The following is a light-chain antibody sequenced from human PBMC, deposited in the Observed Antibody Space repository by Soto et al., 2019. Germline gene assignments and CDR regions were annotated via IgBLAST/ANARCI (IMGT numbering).Light chain of an antibody. J-gene: IGKJ1*01. Sequence: EIVLTQSPGTLSLSPGERATLSCRASQSLSSNFLAWYQQKPGQAPRLLIYGASSRASAIPDRFSGSGSGTDFTLTISRLEPEDFAVYYCQQYSSSPWTFGQGTRVEI. V-gene: IGKV3-20*01. CDR2: GAS. CDR1: QSLSSNF. CDR3: QQYSSSPWT.